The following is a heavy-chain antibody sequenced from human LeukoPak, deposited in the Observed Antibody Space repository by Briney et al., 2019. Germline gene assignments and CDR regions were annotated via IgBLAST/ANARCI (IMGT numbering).Heavy chain of an antibody. J-gene: IGHJ4*02. CDR3: ARGLYSSGWYYFDY. CDR1: GFIFSNFW. V-gene: IGHV4-34*01. Sequence: PGGSLRLSCEASGFIFSNFWMGWVRQAPGKGLEWIGEINHSGSTNYNPSLKSRVTISVDTSKNQFSLKLSSVTAADTAVYYCARGLYSSGWYYFDYWGQGTLVTVSS. CDR2: INHSGST. D-gene: IGHD6-19*01.